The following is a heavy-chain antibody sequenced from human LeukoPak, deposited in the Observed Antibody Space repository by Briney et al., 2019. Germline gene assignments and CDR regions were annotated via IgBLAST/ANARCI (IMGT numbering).Heavy chain of an antibody. V-gene: IGHV3-43*01. Sequence: GGSLRLSCATSGFNFDRYTLHWVRQAPGKGLEWVSLAGWAGGTTFYSDSVRGRFTISRDSGRKSVYLQMNSLTTDDTAFYFCAKELDTMFFDYWGQGALATVSS. CDR2: AGWAGGTT. J-gene: IGHJ4*02. CDR3: AKELDTMFFDY. CDR1: GFNFDRYT. D-gene: IGHD3-10*02.